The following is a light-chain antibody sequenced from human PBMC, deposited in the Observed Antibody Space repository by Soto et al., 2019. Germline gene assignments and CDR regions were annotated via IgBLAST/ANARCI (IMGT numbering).Light chain of an antibody. CDR3: QQYNNWPQT. Sequence: EIVLTQSPDTLSLSPGDRATLSCRASQSVSSNLAWYQQKPGQAPRLLIYGASTRATGIPARFSGSGSGTEFTLTISSLQSEDFAVYYCQQYNNWPQTFGQGTKVDIK. J-gene: IGKJ1*01. V-gene: IGKV3-15*01. CDR1: QSVSSN. CDR2: GAS.